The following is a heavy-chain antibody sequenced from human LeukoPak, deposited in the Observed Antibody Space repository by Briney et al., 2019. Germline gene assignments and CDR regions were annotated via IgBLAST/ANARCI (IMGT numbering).Heavy chain of an antibody. V-gene: IGHV3-23*01. CDR1: GFTFSSYA. Sequence: GGSLRLSCAASGFTFSSYATSWVRQAPGKGLEWVSAISGSGGSTYYADSVKGRFTISRDNSKNTLYLQMNSLRAEDTAVYYCAKDRVSTSSRTYYYYYGMDVWGQGTTVTVSS. D-gene: IGHD3-10*01. CDR2: ISGSGGST. CDR3: AKDRVSTSSRTYYYYYGMDV. J-gene: IGHJ6*02.